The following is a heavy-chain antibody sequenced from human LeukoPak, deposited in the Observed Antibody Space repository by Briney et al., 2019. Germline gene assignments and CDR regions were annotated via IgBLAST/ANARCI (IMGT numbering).Heavy chain of an antibody. CDR2: IYSGGST. Sequence: PGGSLRLSCAASGFTVSSNYMSWVRQAPGKGLEWVSVIYSGGSTYYADSVKGRFTISRDNSKNTLYLQMNSLRAEDTAVYYCVRDPPNFWSGYHPYYYMDVWGKGTTVTVSS. D-gene: IGHD3-3*01. CDR1: GFTVSSNY. J-gene: IGHJ6*03. V-gene: IGHV3-53*05. CDR3: VRDPPNFWSGYHPYYYMDV.